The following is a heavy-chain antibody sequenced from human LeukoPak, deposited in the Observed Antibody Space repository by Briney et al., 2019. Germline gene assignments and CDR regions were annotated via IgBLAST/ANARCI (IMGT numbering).Heavy chain of an antibody. J-gene: IGHJ4*02. CDR3: TAAWSNFDF. CDR2: ISGGSSYI. Sequence: GGSLRLSCAASGFTFGNYNMNWVRQAPGKGLEWVSSISGGSSYIYYADSVRGRFTISRDNAKTSLYLQMNSLRPEDTAIYYCTAAWSNFDFWGQGILVAVSS. CDR1: GFTFGNYN. V-gene: IGHV3-21*01. D-gene: IGHD6-25*01.